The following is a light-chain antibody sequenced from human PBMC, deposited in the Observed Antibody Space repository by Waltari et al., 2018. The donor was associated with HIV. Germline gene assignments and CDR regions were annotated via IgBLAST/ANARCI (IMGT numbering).Light chain of an antibody. CDR3: CSFRDSFTWV. Sequence: QSALTQPASVSGSPGQSITISCTGTRSDLGNYNYVSWYQHHPGKAPKFLIYEINKRTSGVSNRFSGSKSGNTASLTIPGLQAEDEADYYCCSFRDSFTWVFGGGTKLTVL. V-gene: IGLV2-23*02. CDR1: RSDLGNYNY. CDR2: EIN. J-gene: IGLJ3*02.